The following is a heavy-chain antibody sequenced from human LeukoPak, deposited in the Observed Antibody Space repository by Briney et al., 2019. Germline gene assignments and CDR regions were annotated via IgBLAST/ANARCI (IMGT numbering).Heavy chain of an antibody. V-gene: IGHV3-15*01. D-gene: IGHD1-26*01. J-gene: IGHJ4*02. CDR1: GFTFSNAW. CDR3: TTERAGGQWELPYFDY. CDR2: IKSKTDGGTT. Sequence: PGGSLRLSCAASGFTFSNAWMSWVRQAPGKGLEWVGRIKSKTDGGTTDYAAPVKGRFTISRDDSKNTLYLQMNSLKTEDTAVYYCTTERAGGQWELPYFDYWGQGTLVTVSS.